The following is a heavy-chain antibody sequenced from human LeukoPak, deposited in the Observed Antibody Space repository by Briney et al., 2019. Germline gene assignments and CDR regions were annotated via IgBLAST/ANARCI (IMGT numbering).Heavy chain of an antibody. CDR3: AKDKITLAAAAFYYFDY. CDR2: VDGGGST. D-gene: IGHD6-13*01. V-gene: IGHV3-23*01. CDR1: GFTFRNYA. J-gene: IGHJ4*02. Sequence: GGSLRLSCAVSGFTFRNYAMSWVRQAPGKALEWVSRVDGGGSTSYADSLKGRFSISRDNSKNTLYLQMNSLRAEDTAVYYCAKDKITLAAAAFYYFDYWGQGTLVTVSS.